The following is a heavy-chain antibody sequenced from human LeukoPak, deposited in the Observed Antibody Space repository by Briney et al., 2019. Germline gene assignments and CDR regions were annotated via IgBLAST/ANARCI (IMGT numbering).Heavy chain of an antibody. Sequence: GASVKVSCKASGGTFSCYAISWVRQAPGQGLEWMGRIIPIFGTANYAQKFQGRVTITTDESTSTAYMELSSLRSEDTAVYYCARDAAVLYGFDPWGQGTLVTVSS. CDR2: IIPIFGTA. CDR3: ARDAAVLYGFDP. CDR1: GGTFSCYA. J-gene: IGHJ5*02. V-gene: IGHV1-69*05. D-gene: IGHD2-8*01.